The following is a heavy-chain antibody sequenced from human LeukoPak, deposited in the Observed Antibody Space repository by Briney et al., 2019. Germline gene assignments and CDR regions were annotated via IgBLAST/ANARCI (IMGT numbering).Heavy chain of an antibody. CDR1: GGTFSSYA. CDR2: IIPILGIA. J-gene: IGHJ4*02. CDR3: AILTYYDILTGYPFDY. Sequence: SVKVSCKASGGTFSSYAISWVRQAPGQGLEWMGRIIPILGIANYAQKFQGRVTITADKSTSTAYMELSSLRSEDTAVYYCAILTYYDILTGYPFDYWGQGTLVTVSS. D-gene: IGHD3-9*01. V-gene: IGHV1-69*04.